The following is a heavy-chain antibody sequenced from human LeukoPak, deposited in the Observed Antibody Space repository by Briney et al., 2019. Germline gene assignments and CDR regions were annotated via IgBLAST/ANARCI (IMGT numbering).Heavy chain of an antibody. D-gene: IGHD3-22*01. Sequence: GGSLRLSCAASGFTFSSYAMRWVRQAPGKGLEWVSAISGSGGSTYYADSVKGRFTISRDNSKDTLYLQMNSLRAEDTAVYYCAKDGVPAPSALVVVITGRFDYWGQGTLVTVSS. J-gene: IGHJ4*02. V-gene: IGHV3-23*01. CDR1: GFTFSSYA. CDR2: ISGSGGST. CDR3: AKDGVPAPSALVVVITGRFDY.